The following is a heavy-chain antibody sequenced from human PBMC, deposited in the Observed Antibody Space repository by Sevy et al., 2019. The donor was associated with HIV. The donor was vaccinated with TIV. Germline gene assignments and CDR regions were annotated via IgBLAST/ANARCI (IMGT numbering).Heavy chain of an antibody. J-gene: IGHJ4*02. CDR1: GGTFSTYA. Sequence: ASVKVSCKASGGTFSTYAISWVRQAPGQGLEWMGGIIPIFGTANYAQKFQGRVTVTGDESTSTVYMELSSLRSEDTAVYYCSGGGGLGNCGGGSCYSGNYWGQGTLVTVSS. V-gene: IGHV1-69*13. CDR2: IIPIFGTA. CDR3: SGGGGLGNCGGGSCYSGNY. D-gene: IGHD2-15*01.